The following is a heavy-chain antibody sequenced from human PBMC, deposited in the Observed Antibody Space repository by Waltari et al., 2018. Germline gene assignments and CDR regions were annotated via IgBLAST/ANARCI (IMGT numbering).Heavy chain of an antibody. CDR3: ASYSYWGTAVAGR. Sequence: EVQLVESGGGLVQPGGSLRLSCAATGFTFSSYWMSWVRQAPGKWLEWVANIKQDGSEKYYWDSVKGRFTISRDNAKTSLYLQMNSLRAEDTAVYYGASYSYWGTAVAGRWGQGTRVTVSS. V-gene: IGHV3-7*01. D-gene: IGHD7-27*01. CDR1: GFTFSSYW. CDR2: IKQDGSEK. J-gene: IGHJ4*02.